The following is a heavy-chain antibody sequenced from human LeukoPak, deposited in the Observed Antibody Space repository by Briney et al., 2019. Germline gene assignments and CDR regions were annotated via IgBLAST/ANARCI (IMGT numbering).Heavy chain of an antibody. J-gene: IGHJ5*02. D-gene: IGHD3-3*01. CDR2: ISSSGSTI. CDR3: AREAYYDGFDP. V-gene: IGHV3-48*04. Sequence: GGSLRLSCAASGFTFSSYGMHWVRQAPGKGLEWVSYISSSGSTIYYADSVKGRFTISRDNAKNSLYLQMNSLRAEDTAVYYCAREAYYDGFDPWGQGTLVTVSS. CDR1: GFTFSSYG.